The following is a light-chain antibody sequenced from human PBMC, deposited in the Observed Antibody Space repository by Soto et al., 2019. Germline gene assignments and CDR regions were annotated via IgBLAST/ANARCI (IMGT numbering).Light chain of an antibody. CDR2: AAS. J-gene: IGKJ4*01. CDR3: QKYNSAPLT. V-gene: IGKV1-27*01. Sequence: DIQMTQSPSSLSASVGDRVTITSRASQGISNYLVWYQQKPGKVPKLLIYAASTLQSGVPSRFSGSGSGTDFTLSISSLQPEDVATYYCQKYNSAPLTFGGGTKVEIK. CDR1: QGISNY.